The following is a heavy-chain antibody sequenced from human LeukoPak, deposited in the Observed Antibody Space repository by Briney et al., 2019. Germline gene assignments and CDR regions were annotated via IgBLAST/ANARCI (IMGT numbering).Heavy chain of an antibody. D-gene: IGHD6-19*01. CDR3: AKEIHPRSSNGWPFDY. V-gene: IGHV3-30*18. CDR2: ISYDGKVK. J-gene: IGHJ4*02. CDR1: GFAFSTYG. Sequence: PGRSLRLSCAASGFAFSTYGMQWVRQAPGKGLEWVAVISYDGKVKHYTDSVKGRFTISRDNSRNTLYLQMNSLGTEDTALYYCAKEIHPRSSNGWPFDYWGQGTPVTVSS.